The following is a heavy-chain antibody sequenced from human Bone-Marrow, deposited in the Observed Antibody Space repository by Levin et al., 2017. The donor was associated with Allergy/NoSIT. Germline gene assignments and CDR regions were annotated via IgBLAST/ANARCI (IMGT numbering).Heavy chain of an antibody. J-gene: IGHJ4*02. D-gene: IGHD2-8*02. Sequence: GESLKISCAASGFTFENYEMTWVRQAPGKGLEWLSYISGRGSPIYYADSVKSRFTISRDNAKNTLYLQLNSLRAEDTAIYFCARLNLVAYDFWGQGTLVTVSS. V-gene: IGHV3-48*03. CDR2: ISGRGSPI. CDR1: GFTFENYE. CDR3: ARLNLVAYDF.